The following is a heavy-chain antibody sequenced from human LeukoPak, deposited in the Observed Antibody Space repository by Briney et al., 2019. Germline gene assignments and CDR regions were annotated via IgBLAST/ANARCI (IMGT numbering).Heavy chain of an antibody. V-gene: IGHV3-23*01. CDR1: GLTFSSYA. CDR3: AKLSASSSSDPNDY. J-gene: IGHJ4*02. CDR2: ISGSGGST. Sequence: GGSLRLSCAASGLTFSSYAMSWVRQAPGKGLEWVSAISGSGGSTYYADSVKGRFTISRDNSKNTLYLQMNSLRAEDTAVYYCAKLSASSSSDPNDYWGQGTLVTVSS. D-gene: IGHD6-6*01.